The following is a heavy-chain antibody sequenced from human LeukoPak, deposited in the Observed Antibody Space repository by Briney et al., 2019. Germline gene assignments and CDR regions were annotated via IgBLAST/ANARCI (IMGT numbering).Heavy chain of an antibody. Sequence: GASVKVSCKASGYTFTSYGITWVRQAPGQGLEWMGWISTFNGDTNYAQKFQGRVTMTTDTSTSTAYMELRSLRSDDMAVYYCARDGTYGYNYFDYWGQGTLVTVSS. D-gene: IGHD5-18*01. J-gene: IGHJ4*02. CDR1: GYTFTSYG. V-gene: IGHV1-18*03. CDR2: ISTFNGDT. CDR3: ARDGTYGYNYFDY.